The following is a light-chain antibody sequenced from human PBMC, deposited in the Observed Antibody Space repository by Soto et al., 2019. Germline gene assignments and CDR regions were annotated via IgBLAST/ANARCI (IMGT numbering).Light chain of an antibody. V-gene: IGLV2-18*02. CDR1: SGDLGLYNR. J-gene: IGLJ1*01. CDR3: SSYTSSSTYV. Sequence: QSALTQPPSVSGSPGQSVTISCTGTSGDLGLYNRVSWYQQPPGTAPKLIIYEVSNRPSGVPDRFSGSKSGNTASLTISGLQTEDEADYYCSSYTSSSTYVFGTGTKLTVL. CDR2: EVS.